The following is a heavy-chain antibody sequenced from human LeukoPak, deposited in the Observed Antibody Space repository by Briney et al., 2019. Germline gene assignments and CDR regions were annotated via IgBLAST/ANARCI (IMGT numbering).Heavy chain of an antibody. CDR3: AKHRITMVRVNWFDP. D-gene: IGHD3-10*01. CDR1: GFTFSSYA. J-gene: IGHJ5*02. Sequence: PGGSLRLSCAASGFTFSSYAMSWVRQAPGKGLEWVSVISGSGDSTYYADSVKGRFTISRDNSKNTLYLQMNSLRAEDTAVYFCAKHRITMVRVNWFDPWGQGTLVTVSS. V-gene: IGHV3-23*01. CDR2: ISGSGDST.